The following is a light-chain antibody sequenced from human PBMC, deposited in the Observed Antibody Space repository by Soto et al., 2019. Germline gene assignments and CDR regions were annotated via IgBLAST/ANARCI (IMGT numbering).Light chain of an antibody. CDR3: QQANSFPLT. Sequence: DIQMTQSPSSVSASIGDRVTITCRASQSLSSHLAWYQQKAGKAPKLLIYGASNLQSGVPSRFSGSASGTDFTLTISSLQPEDFATYHCQQANSFPLTFGQWTRLEIK. CDR1: QSLSSH. J-gene: IGKJ5*01. CDR2: GAS. V-gene: IGKV1-12*01.